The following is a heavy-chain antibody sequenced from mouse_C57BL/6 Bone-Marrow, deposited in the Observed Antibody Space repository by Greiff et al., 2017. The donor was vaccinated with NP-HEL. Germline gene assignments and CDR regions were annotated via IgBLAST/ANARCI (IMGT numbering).Heavy chain of an antibody. CDR1: GFTFSSYA. J-gene: IGHJ2*01. D-gene: IGHD2-3*01. CDR3: AREGDGYSLFDY. CDR2: ISDGGSYT. Sequence: EVKLMESGGGLVKPGGSLKLSCAASGFTFSSYAMSWVRQTPEKRLEWVATISDGGSYTYYPDNVKGRFTFSRDNAKNNLYLQMSHLKSEDTAMYYCAREGDGYSLFDYWGQGTTLTVSS. V-gene: IGHV5-4*01.